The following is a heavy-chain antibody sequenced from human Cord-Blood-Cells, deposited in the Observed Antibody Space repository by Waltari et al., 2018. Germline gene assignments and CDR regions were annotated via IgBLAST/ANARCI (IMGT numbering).Heavy chain of an antibody. J-gene: IGHJ6*03. Sequence: QVQLQQWGAGLLKPSETLSLTCAVHGGSFSGYYWSWIRQPPGKGLEWIGEINHSGSTNYNPSLKSRVTISVDTSKNQFSLKLSSVTAADTAVYYCARLGGSSGWYYYYYYMDVWGKGTTVTVSS. CDR2: INHSGST. CDR1: GGSFSGYY. V-gene: IGHV4-34*01. CDR3: ARLGGSSGWYYYYYYMDV. D-gene: IGHD6-19*01.